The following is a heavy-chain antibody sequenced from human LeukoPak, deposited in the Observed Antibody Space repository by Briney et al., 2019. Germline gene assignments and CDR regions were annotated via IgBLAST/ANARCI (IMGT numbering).Heavy chain of an antibody. CDR3: ARDSGYSYALDY. CDR2: IYYSGST. D-gene: IGHD5-18*01. V-gene: IGHV4-59*01. Sequence: SETLSLTCTVSGGSISSYYWSWIRQPPGKGLEWIGYIYYSGSTNYNPSLKSRATISVDTSKNQFSLKLSSVTAADTAVYYCARDSGYSYALDYWGQGTLVTVSS. CDR1: GGSISSYY. J-gene: IGHJ4*02.